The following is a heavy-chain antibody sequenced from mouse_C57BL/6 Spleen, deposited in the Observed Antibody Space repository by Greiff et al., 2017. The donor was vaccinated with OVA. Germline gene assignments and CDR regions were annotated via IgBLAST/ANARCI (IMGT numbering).Heavy chain of an antibody. CDR1: GYTFTSYW. J-gene: IGHJ2*01. V-gene: IGHV1-69*01. D-gene: IGHD2-5*01. CDR3: ARTYSNYVGDFDY. Sequence: QVQLQQPGAELVMPGASVKLSCKASGYTFTSYWMHWVKQRPGQGLEWIGEIDPSVSYTNYNQKFKGKSTLTVDKSSSTAYMQRSSLTSEDSAVYYGARTYSNYVGDFDYWGKGTTLTVAS. CDR2: IDPSVSYT.